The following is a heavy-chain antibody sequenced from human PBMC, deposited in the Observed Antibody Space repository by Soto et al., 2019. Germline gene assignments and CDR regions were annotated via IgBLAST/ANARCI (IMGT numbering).Heavy chain of an antibody. CDR1: GFTVSGNY. Sequence: GGSLRLSCAASGFTVSGNYMTWVRQAPGKGLKWVSVIYSGDSTYYADSVKGRFTISRDTSKNTLYLQMNSLRAEDTAVYHCARDSYCSGGSCYRNYYYYMDVWGKGATVTVSS. V-gene: IGHV3-66*01. CDR2: IYSGDST. J-gene: IGHJ6*03. CDR3: ARDSYCSGGSCYRNYYYYMDV. D-gene: IGHD2-15*01.